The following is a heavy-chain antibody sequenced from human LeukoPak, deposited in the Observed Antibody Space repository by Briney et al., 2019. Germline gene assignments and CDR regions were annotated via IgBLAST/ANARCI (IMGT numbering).Heavy chain of an antibody. CDR3: ARARRIRRLRFLEFWFDP. J-gene: IGHJ5*02. V-gene: IGHV4-4*02. D-gene: IGHD3-3*01. Sequence: PSETLSLTCAVSGGSISSSNWWSWVRQPPGKGLEWFGEIYHSGSTNYNPSLKSRVTIPVDTSKNQFSLKLSSVAAADTAVYYCARARRIRRLRFLEFWFDPWGQGTLVTVSS. CDR2: IYHSGST. CDR1: GGSISSSNW.